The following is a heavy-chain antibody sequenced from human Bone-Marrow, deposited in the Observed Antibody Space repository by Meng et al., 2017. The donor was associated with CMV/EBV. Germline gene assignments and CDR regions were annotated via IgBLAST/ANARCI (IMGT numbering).Heavy chain of an antibody. J-gene: IGHJ6*02. V-gene: IGHV3-30*02. CDR1: GFTFSSYG. CDR3: ARDRLWFGELRGPYGGMDV. Sequence: GESLKISCAASGFTFSSYGMHWVRQAPGKGLEWVAFIRYDGSNKYYADSVKGRFTISRDNSKNTLYLQMNGLRAEDTAVYYCARDRLWFGELRGPYGGMDVWGQGTTVTVSS. CDR2: IRYDGSNK. D-gene: IGHD3-10*01.